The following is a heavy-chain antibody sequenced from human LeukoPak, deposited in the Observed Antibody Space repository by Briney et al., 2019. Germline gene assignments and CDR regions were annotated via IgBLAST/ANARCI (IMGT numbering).Heavy chain of an antibody. V-gene: IGHV3-23*01. D-gene: IGHD2-15*01. J-gene: IGHJ4*02. CDR3: AKSYPRSCSGGSCYAGGYYFDY. CDR1: GFTFSIYA. Sequence: SGGSLRLSCAASGFTFSIYAMSWVRQAPGKGLEWVSAISGSGGSTYYADPVKGRFTISRDNSKNTLYLQMNSLRAEDTAVYYCAKSYPRSCSGGSCYAGGYYFDYWGQGTLVTVSS. CDR2: ISGSGGST.